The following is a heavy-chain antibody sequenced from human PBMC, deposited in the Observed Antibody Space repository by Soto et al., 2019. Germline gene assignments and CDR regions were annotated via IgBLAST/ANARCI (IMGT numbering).Heavy chain of an antibody. D-gene: IGHD3-3*02. CDR3: VRYDRINMKPYSPEGFHI. V-gene: IGHV4-39*01. Sequence: SETLSLTCTVSGDSISSSNSHWGWTRQPPGKGLEYIGSVYYGGAIFYSGNIYYNPSLKSRVTISVDTSKNQFSLRPSSVTAADTGGYYCVRYDRINMKPYSPEGFHIWGQGTMVTVSS. CDR2: VYYGGAIFYSGNI. CDR1: GDSISSSNSH. J-gene: IGHJ3*02.